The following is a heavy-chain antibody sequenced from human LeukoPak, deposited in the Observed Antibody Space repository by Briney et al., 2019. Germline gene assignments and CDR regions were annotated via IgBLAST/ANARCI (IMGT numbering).Heavy chain of an antibody. CDR2: IYISGST. CDR3: AGQALYYYDSSGRDAFDI. V-gene: IGHV4-61*02. D-gene: IGHD3-22*01. J-gene: IGHJ3*02. Sequence: SSETLSLTCTVSGGSISNGSYYWSWIRQPAGKGLEWIGRIYISGSTNYNTSLKSRDIISVDPSKNQFSLKLSSVTAADTAVYYCAGQALYYYDSSGRDAFDIWGQGTMVTVSS. CDR1: GGSISNGSYY.